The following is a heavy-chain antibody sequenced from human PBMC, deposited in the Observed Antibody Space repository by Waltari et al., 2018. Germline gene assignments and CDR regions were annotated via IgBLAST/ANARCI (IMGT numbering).Heavy chain of an antibody. V-gene: IGHV3-15*01. J-gene: IGHJ4*02. Sequence: EVHLVESGGGLVMTGGSLRLSCAASEFTFSDAWRCWVRQAPGKGLEWVGRIRSKTDGGTTDYAAPVKGRFTISRDESKNTLYLQMNSLKTEDTAVYYCTTHPPGPDYWGQGTLVTVSS. CDR3: TTHPPGPDY. CDR1: EFTFSDAW. CDR2: IRSKTDGGTT.